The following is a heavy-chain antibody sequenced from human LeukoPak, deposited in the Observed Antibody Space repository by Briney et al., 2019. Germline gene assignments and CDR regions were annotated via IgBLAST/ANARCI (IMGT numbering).Heavy chain of an antibody. CDR2: INPNSGAT. J-gene: IGHJ4*02. D-gene: IGHD2-2*02. CDR1: GYTFTIYY. CDR3: ARNPAYCTSTSCYNDY. Sequence: ASVKVSCKTSGYTFTIYYMHWVRQAPGQGLEWMGWINPNSGATTYAQRFQGRVTMTRDTSIGTAYMELSRLRSDDTAVYYCARNPAYCTSTSCYNDYWGQGTLVTVSS. V-gene: IGHV1-2*02.